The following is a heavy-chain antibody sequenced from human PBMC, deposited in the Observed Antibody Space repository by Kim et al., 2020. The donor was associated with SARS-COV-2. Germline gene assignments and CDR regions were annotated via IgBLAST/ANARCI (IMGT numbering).Heavy chain of an antibody. CDR2: INPSGGST. Sequence: ASVKVSCKASGYTFTSYYMHWVRQAPGQGLEWMGIINPSGGSTSYAQKFQGRVTMTRDTSTSTVYMELSSLRSEDTAVYYCARDQTTVSSAPDNYCYGMDVWGQGTTVTVSS. CDR1: GYTFTSYY. J-gene: IGHJ6*02. D-gene: IGHD4-4*01. V-gene: IGHV1-46*01. CDR3: ARDQTTVSSAPDNYCYGMDV.